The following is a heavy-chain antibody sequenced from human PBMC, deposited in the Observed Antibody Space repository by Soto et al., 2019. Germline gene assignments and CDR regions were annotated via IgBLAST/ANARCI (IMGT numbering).Heavy chain of an antibody. J-gene: IGHJ4*02. CDR2: ISWNGGRM. CDR3: AKASYSLDIVGATDFDY. D-gene: IGHD1-26*01. Sequence: EVQLVESGGGLVQPGRSLRLSCEVFGFTFDNYAMHWVRQAPGRGPEWVSAISWNGGRMGYADSVKGRFTISRDNSKNSLYLQMNSLRVEDTAVYYCAKASYSLDIVGATDFDYWGQGSLVTVSS. CDR1: GFTFDNYA. V-gene: IGHV3-9*01.